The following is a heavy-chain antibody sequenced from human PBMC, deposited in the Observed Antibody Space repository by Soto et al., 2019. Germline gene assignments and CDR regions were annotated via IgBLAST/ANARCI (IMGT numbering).Heavy chain of an antibody. J-gene: IGHJ5*02. CDR1: DGSISSYY. CDR2: IYGTGTT. CDR3: AGFSSGTYLFDL. D-gene: IGHD1-26*01. Sequence: SETLSLTCTVSDGSISSYYWSWILQPPGKGMEWIGYIYGTGTTNYSPSLTNRVTISVDMSKNQFSLRLSSVTAADTAVYYCAGFSSGTYLFDLWGQGTPVTVS. V-gene: IGHV4-59*01.